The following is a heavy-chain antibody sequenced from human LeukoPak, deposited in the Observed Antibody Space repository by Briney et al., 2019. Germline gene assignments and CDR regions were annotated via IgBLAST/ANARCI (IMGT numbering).Heavy chain of an antibody. CDR3: ARDHYYDSSGYYTSPGY. CDR1: GFTFSSYG. Sequence: PGRSLRLSCAASGFTFSSYGMHWVRQAPGKGLEWVAVIWYDGSNKYYADSVKGRFTISRDNSKNTLYLQMNSLRAEDTAVYYCARDHYYDSSGYYTSPGYWGQGTLVTVSS. V-gene: IGHV3-33*01. D-gene: IGHD3-22*01. J-gene: IGHJ4*02. CDR2: IWYDGSNK.